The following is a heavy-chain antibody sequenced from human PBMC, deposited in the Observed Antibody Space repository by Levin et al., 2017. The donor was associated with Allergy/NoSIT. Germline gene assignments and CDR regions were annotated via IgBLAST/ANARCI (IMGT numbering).Heavy chain of an antibody. Sequence: GGSLSLSCGAPGIAFSDYWMHWVRQVPGKGLVWVSHINGDGSTTNYADSVKGRFTIARDNAKKTVYLQMNSLRVEDTAVYFCAEARLPTGIGYWGPGTLVTVSS. CDR3: AEARLPTGIGY. CDR1: GIAFSDYW. D-gene: IGHD3-10*01. V-gene: IGHV3-74*01. CDR2: INGDGSTT. J-gene: IGHJ4*02.